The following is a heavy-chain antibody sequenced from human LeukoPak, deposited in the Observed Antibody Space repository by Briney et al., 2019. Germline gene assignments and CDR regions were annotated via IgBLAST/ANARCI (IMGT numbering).Heavy chain of an antibody. J-gene: IGHJ4*02. Sequence: GGSLRLSCAASGFTFSSYWMSWVRQAPGKGLEWVANIKRDGSETYYVDSVKGRFTISRDNAKNTLYLQMNSLSAEDTAVYYCARGYSSSYRIDYWGQGTLVTVSS. CDR2: IKRDGSET. D-gene: IGHD6-6*01. CDR1: GFTFSSYW. CDR3: ARGYSSSYRIDY. V-gene: IGHV3-7*01.